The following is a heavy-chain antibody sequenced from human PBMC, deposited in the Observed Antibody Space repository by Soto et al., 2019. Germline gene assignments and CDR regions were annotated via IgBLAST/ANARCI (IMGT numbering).Heavy chain of an antibody. J-gene: IGHJ6*02. D-gene: IGHD4-4*01. CDR3: ARTDYSNYVLGYYGMDV. CDR2: IYYSGST. CDR1: GGSISSSSYY. Sequence: PSETLSLTCTVSGGSISSSSYYWGWIRQPPGKGLEWIGSIYYSGSTYYNPSLKSRVTISVDTSKNQFSLKLSSVTAADTAVYYCARTDYSNYVLGYYGMDVWGQGTTVTVS. V-gene: IGHV4-39*01.